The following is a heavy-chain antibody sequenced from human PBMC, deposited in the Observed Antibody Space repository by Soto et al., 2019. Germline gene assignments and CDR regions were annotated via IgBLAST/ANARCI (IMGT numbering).Heavy chain of an antibody. V-gene: IGHV3-30-3*01. D-gene: IGHD2-2*01. CDR1: GFTFSSYA. CDR3: AREVVAPPDYYYGMDV. J-gene: IGHJ6*02. Sequence: QVELVESGGDVVQPGMSLRLSCVATGFTFSSYAIHWVRQAPGKGLEWVAVISYDGSHKYYADSVQGRSTISRDNSDNALYLQMNSLRGEDTAVYYCAREVVAPPDYYYGMDVWGQGTTVTVSS. CDR2: ISYDGSHK.